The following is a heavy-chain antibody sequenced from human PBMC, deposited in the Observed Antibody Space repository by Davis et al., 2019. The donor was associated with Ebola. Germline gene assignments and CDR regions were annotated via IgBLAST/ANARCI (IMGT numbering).Heavy chain of an antibody. D-gene: IGHD6-19*01. J-gene: IGHJ4*02. V-gene: IGHV3-23*01. Sequence: PGGSLRLSCAASGFTFSRWGMTWVRQAPGKGLECVSAISMSGGSTDYADSVKGRFTISRDNSKNMLYLQMNTLRAEDTAVYYCTTWLVNHFDYWGQGTLVTVSS. CDR3: TTWLVNHFDY. CDR2: ISMSGGST. CDR1: GFTFSRWG.